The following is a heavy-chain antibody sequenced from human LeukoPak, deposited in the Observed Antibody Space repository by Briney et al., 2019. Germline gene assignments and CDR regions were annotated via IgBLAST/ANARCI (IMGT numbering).Heavy chain of an antibody. D-gene: IGHD6-19*01. V-gene: IGHV3-48*04. Sequence: PGGSLRLSCAASGFTFSNYNMNWVRQAPGKGLEWVSYISSGSSTIYYGDSVKGRFASSRDNAKNTLYLQMNSLRAEDTAVYYCARTQQDPYSGWFGPIDYWGQGTLVTVSS. CDR3: ARTQQDPYSGWFGPIDY. J-gene: IGHJ4*02. CDR1: GFTFSNYN. CDR2: ISSGSSTI.